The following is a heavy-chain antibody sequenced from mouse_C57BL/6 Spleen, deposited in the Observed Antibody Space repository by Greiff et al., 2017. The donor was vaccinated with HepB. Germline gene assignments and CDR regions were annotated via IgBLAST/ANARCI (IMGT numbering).Heavy chain of an antibody. Sequence: EVHLVEPGGGLVQPGGSLKLSCAASGFTFSDYYMYWVRQTPEKRLEWVAYISNGGGSTYYPDTVKGRFTISIDNAKNTLYLQMSSLKSEDTTMYYCARHAYYGSRRENAVGGWGQGTSVTVSS. CDR3: ARHAYYGSRRENAVGG. J-gene: IGHJ4*01. CDR1: GFTFSDYY. V-gene: IGHV5-12*01. CDR2: ISNGGGST. D-gene: IGHD1-1*01.